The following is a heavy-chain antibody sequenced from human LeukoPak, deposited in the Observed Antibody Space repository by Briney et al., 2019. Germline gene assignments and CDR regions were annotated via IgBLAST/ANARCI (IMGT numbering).Heavy chain of an antibody. CDR3: ARILCAAAGLTPFDY. Sequence: SGPALVKPTQTLTLTCTFSGFSLSTSGMCVSWIRQPPGKALEWLARIDWDDDKYYSTSLKTRLTISKDTSKNQVVLTMTNMDPVDTATYYCARILCAAAGLTPFDYWGQGTLVTVSS. CDR1: GFSLSTSGMC. V-gene: IGHV2-70*11. D-gene: IGHD6-13*01. J-gene: IGHJ4*02. CDR2: IDWDDDK.